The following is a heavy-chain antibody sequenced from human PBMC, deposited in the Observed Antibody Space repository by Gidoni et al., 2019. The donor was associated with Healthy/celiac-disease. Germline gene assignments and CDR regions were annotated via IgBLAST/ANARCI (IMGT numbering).Heavy chain of an antibody. CDR3: ARDGGYSGEDAFDI. CDR1: GGTFSSYA. J-gene: IGHJ3*02. V-gene: IGHV1-69*01. D-gene: IGHD1-26*01. Sequence: QVQLVQSGAEVKKPWSSVKVSCTASGGTFSSYAISWVRQARGQGLEWMGGFISSIGTANYAEKCQGRATIAAGDSASTADMKLSSLRSEDTAVYYCARDGGYSGEDAFDIWGRGTMVTVSS. CDR2: FISSIGTA.